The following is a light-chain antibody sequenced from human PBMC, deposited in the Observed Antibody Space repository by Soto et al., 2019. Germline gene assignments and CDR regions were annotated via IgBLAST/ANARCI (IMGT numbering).Light chain of an antibody. V-gene: IGLV4-60*02. CDR3: ETWYSNTHKV. CDR2: LDRSGSY. CDR1: SGHSTYI. J-gene: IGLJ3*02. Sequence: QLVLTQSSSASASLGSSVKLTCILSSGHSTYIIAWHQQQPGKAPRFLMTLDRSGSYNRGSGVPDRLSGSSSGADRYLTISNLQFEDEGDYYCETWYSNTHKVFGGGTQLTVL.